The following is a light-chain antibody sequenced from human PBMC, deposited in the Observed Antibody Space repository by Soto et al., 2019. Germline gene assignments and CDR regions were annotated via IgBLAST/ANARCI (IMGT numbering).Light chain of an antibody. J-gene: IGKJ1*01. Sequence: DIQMTQSPSSLSASVGDRVTITCRASQSISNWLAWYQQKPGKAPKLLIYDASTLESGVPSTFSGGGFGTAFTLTISTLQPDDFAAYYCQQYSSYSTFGQGTKVEMK. CDR3: QQYSSYST. V-gene: IGKV1-5*01. CDR2: DAS. CDR1: QSISNW.